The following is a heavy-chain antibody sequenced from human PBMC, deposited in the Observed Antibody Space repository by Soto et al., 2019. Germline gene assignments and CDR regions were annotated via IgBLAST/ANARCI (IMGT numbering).Heavy chain of an antibody. J-gene: IGHJ4*02. CDR1: GFTFSSYA. D-gene: IGHD3-22*01. CDR2: ISGSGGST. V-gene: IGHV3-23*01. CDR3: AKSYYYDSSGYFYFDY. Sequence: GGSLRLSCAASGFTFSSYAMSWVRQAPGKGLEWVSAISGSGGSTYYADSVKGRFTISRDNSENTLYLQMNSLRAEDTAVYYCAKSYYYDSSGYFYFDYWGQGTLVTVSS.